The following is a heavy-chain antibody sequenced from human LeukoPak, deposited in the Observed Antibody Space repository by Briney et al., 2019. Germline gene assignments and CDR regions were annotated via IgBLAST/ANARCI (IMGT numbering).Heavy chain of an antibody. V-gene: IGHV3-7*01. CDR3: ARLSGYYHPSFDY. CDR1: GCTFSSYW. J-gene: IGHJ4*02. Sequence: GGSLRLSCAASGCTFSSYWMSWVRQAPGKGLEWVANIKQDGSEKYYVDSVKGRFTISRDNAKNSLYLQMNSLRAEDTAVYYCARLSGYYHPSFDYWGQGTLVTVSS. D-gene: IGHD3-22*01. CDR2: IKQDGSEK.